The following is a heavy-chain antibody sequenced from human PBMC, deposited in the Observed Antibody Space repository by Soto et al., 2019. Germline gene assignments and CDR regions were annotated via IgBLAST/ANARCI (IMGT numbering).Heavy chain of an antibody. Sequence: GASVKVSCKASGYTFTSYAMHWVLQAPGQRLEWMGWINAGNGNTKYSQKLQGRVTMTTDTSTSTAYMELRSLRSDDTAVYYCARFSIPGYYYGMDVWGQGTTVTVSS. CDR2: INAGNGNT. V-gene: IGHV1-3*01. CDR1: GYTFTSYA. CDR3: ARFSIPGYYYGMDV. J-gene: IGHJ6*02. D-gene: IGHD3-3*02.